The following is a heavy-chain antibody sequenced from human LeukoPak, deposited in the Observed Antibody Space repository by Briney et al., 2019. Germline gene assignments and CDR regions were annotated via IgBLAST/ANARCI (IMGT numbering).Heavy chain of an antibody. CDR3: ARASNSGSFPDLGAFDI. D-gene: IGHD1-26*01. J-gene: IGHJ3*02. V-gene: IGHV1-69*05. Sequence: SVKVSCKASGGTFSSYAISWVRQAPGQGLEWVGGIIPIFGTANYAQKFQGRVTITTDESTSTAYMELSSLRSEDTAVYYCARASNSGSFPDLGAFDIWGQGTMVTVSS. CDR1: GGTFSSYA. CDR2: IIPIFGTA.